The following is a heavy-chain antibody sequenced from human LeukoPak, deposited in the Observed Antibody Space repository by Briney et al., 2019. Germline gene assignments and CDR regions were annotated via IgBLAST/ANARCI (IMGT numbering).Heavy chain of an antibody. CDR1: GFNFNNYW. CDR3: ARGFLDY. CDR2: INLDGAQK. V-gene: IGHV3-7*01. D-gene: IGHD3-3*01. J-gene: IGHJ4*02. Sequence: GGSLRLSCAASGFNFNNYWMTWVRQAPGKGLEWVTNINLDGAQKYYADSVKGRFTISRDNAKNSLYLQMNSLRAEDTAVYYCARGFLDYWGQGTLVTVSS.